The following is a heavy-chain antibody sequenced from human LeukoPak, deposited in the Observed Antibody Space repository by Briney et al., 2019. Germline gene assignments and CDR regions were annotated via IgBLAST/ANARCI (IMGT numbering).Heavy chain of an antibody. D-gene: IGHD2-15*01. Sequence: PGGSLRLSCAASGFTFSSYWMSWVRQAPVKGLEWVANIKQDGSEKYYVDSVKGRFTISRDNAKNSLYLQMNSLRAEDTAVYYCARPWRRLPYSHFDYWGQEPWSPSPQ. CDR1: GFTFSSYW. CDR3: ARPWRRLPYSHFDY. V-gene: IGHV3-7*01. J-gene: IGHJ4*01. CDR2: IKQDGSEK.